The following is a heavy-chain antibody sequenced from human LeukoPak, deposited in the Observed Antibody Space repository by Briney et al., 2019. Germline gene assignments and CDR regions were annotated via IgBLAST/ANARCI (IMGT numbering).Heavy chain of an antibody. CDR3: AKVNYYDSSGYLDY. D-gene: IGHD3-22*01. V-gene: IGHV3-30*18. Sequence: GGSLRLSCAASGFTFSSYGMHWVRQAPGKGLEWVAAILHDGTNEYYADFVKGRFTISRDNSKNTLYLQMNSLRADGTAVYYCAKVNYYDSSGYLDYWGQGTLVTVSS. CDR1: GFTFSSYG. J-gene: IGHJ4*02. CDR2: ILHDGTNE.